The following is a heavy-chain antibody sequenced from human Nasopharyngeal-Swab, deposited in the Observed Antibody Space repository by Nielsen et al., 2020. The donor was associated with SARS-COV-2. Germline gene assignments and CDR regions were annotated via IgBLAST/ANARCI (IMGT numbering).Heavy chain of an antibody. Sequence: ASVKVSCKASGYTFTSYYIHWVRQAPGQGLEWMGIINPGGGSARYSQNFQGRVTMTRDTSTSTVYMELRGLRSDDTAVYYCARDRQDSSGYEPFDYWGQGTLVTVSS. CDR3: ARDRQDSSGYEPFDY. CDR2: INPGGGSA. D-gene: IGHD3-22*01. J-gene: IGHJ4*02. V-gene: IGHV1-46*01. CDR1: GYTFTSYY.